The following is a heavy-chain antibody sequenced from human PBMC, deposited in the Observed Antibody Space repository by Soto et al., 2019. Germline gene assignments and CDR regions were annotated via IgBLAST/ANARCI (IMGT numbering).Heavy chain of an antibody. CDR1: GYTFTSYD. CDR3: ARLQRGCGCQHREGWFDP. J-gene: IGHJ5*02. Sequence: QVQLVQSGAEVKKPGASVKVSCKASGYTFTSYDINWVRQATGQGLEWMGWMNPNSGNTGYAQKXQGRVTMTRNXXIXPXXMELSSLRSKDTAVYYCARLQRGCGCQHREGWFDPWGQGTLVTVSS. CDR2: MNPNSGNT. V-gene: IGHV1-8*01. D-gene: IGHD6-19*01.